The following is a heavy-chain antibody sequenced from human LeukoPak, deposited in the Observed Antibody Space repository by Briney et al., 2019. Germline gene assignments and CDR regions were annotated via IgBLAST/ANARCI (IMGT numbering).Heavy chain of an antibody. CDR1: GDSFSSNSAA. CDR2: TYYRSKLYN. V-gene: IGHV6-1*01. CDR3: ARDLQAGGKEGYYFEY. Sequence: SQTLSLTCAVSGDSFSSNSAAWNWISQSPARGLEWLGRTYYRSKLYNDYAVPVESRITINPDTSKNRFSLQLNSVTPEDTAIYYCARDLQAGGKEGYYFEYWGQGTLVTVSS. J-gene: IGHJ4*02. D-gene: IGHD1-1*01.